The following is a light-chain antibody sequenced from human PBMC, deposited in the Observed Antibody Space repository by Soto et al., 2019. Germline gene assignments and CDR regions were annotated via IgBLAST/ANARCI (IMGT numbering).Light chain of an antibody. J-gene: IGKJ1*01. Sequence: DMQMTQSPSTLSASVGDRVTITCRAIQTISSWLAWYQQKPGKAPKLLIYKASTLKSGVPSRFSGSGSGTEFTLTISSLQPDDFATYYCQHYNSYSEAFGQGTKVDNK. V-gene: IGKV1-5*03. CDR2: KAS. CDR1: QTISSW. CDR3: QHYNSYSEA.